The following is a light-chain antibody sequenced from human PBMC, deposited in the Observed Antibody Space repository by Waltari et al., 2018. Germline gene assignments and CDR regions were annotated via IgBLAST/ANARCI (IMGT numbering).Light chain of an antibody. CDR2: RAS. Sequence: DIVLTQSPGTASLSPGERVTLSCRASQSVGSSSLAWYQQKPDQAPRLVIYRASRRATGIPDRFSGSGSGTDFSLTISRLEPEDFAVYYCQQHGTLPATFGQGTKVEIK. J-gene: IGKJ1*01. CDR1: QSVGSSS. V-gene: IGKV3-20*01. CDR3: QQHGTLPAT.